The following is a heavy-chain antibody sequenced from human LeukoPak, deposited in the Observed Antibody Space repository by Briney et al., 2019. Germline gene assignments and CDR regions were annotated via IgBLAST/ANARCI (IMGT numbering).Heavy chain of an antibody. D-gene: IGHD1-26*01. CDR2: INPSGGST. Sequence: ASVKVSCKASGYTFTSYYMHWVRQAPGQGLEWMGIINPSGGSTSYAQKFQGRVTMTRDMSTSTVYMELSSLRSEDTAVYYCARDNSVGDVAWWFDPWGQGTLVTVSS. CDR1: GYTFTSYY. J-gene: IGHJ5*02. V-gene: IGHV1-46*01. CDR3: ARDNSVGDVAWWFDP.